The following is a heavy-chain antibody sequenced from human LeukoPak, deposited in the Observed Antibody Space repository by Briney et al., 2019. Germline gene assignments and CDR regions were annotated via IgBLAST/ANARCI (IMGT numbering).Heavy chain of an antibody. CDR2: INHSGST. V-gene: IGHV4-34*01. CDR1: GGSFSGYY. CDR3: ARARGYSYGTGWFDP. D-gene: IGHD5-18*01. J-gene: IGHJ5*02. Sequence: SETLSLTCAVYGGSFSGYYWSWIRQPPGKGLEWIGEINHSGSTNYNPSLKSRVTISVDTSKNQLSLKLSSVTAADTAVYYCARARGYSYGTGWFDPWGQGTLVTVSS.